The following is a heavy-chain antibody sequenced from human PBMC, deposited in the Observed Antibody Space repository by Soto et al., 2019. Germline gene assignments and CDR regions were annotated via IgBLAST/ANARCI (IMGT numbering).Heavy chain of an antibody. J-gene: IGHJ4*02. D-gene: IGHD3-22*01. Sequence: PGGSLRLSCAASGFTFSSYAMSWVRQAPGKGLEWVSAISGSGGSTYYADSVKGRFTISRDNSKNTLYLQMNSLRAEDTAVYYCAKEPEMWPRSSGYFDYWGQGTLVTVSS. CDR2: ISGSGGST. CDR3: AKEPEMWPRSSGYFDY. CDR1: GFTFSSYA. V-gene: IGHV3-23*01.